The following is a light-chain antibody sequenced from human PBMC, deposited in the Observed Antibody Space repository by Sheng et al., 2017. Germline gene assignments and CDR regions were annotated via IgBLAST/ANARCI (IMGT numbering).Light chain of an antibody. CDR3: CSYAGSYTWI. CDR1: SSDIGAYKY. J-gene: IGLJ2*01. V-gene: IGLV2-11*01. CDR2: DVN. Sequence: QSALTQPRSVSGSPGQSVTISCTGTSSDIGAYKYVSWYQQHPGKAPKLMIYDVNKRPSGVPDRFSGSKFGNTASLTISGLQTEDEADYFCCSYAGSYTWIFGGGTKVDVL.